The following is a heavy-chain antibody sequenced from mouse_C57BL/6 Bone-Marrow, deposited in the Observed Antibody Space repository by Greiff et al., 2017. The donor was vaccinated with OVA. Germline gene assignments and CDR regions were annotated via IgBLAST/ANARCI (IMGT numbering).Heavy chain of an antibody. D-gene: IGHD1-3*01. CDR2: ISDGGSYT. V-gene: IGHV5-4*01. CDR1: GFTFSSYA. J-gene: IGHJ3*01. Sequence: EVKVVESGGGLVKPGGSLKLSCAASGFTFSSYAMSWVRQTPEKRLEWVATISDGGSYTYYPDNVKGRFTISRDNAKNNLYLQMSHLKSEDTAMYYCARDNLAWFAYWGQGTLVTVSA. CDR3: ARDNLAWFAY.